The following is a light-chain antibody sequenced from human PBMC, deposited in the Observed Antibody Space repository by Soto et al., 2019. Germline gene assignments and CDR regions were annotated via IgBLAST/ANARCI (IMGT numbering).Light chain of an antibody. CDR1: QSVLYSSNNKNY. J-gene: IGKJ3*01. CDR3: QQYYSKFT. Sequence: DIVMTQSPDSLAVSLGERATINCKSSQSVLYSSNNKNYLAWYQQKPGQPPKLLIYWASTRESGVPDRFSGSGSGKDFTLTISSLQAEDVAVYYCQQYYSKFTFGPGTKVDIK. V-gene: IGKV4-1*01. CDR2: WAS.